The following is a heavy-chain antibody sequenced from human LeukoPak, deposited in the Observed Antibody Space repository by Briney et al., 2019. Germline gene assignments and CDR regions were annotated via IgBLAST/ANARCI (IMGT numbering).Heavy chain of an antibody. D-gene: IGHD2-21*02. CDR1: GFTFSSSA. J-gene: IGHJ4*02. Sequence: PGGSLRLSCAASGFTFSSSAMSWVRQAPGKGLEWVAVISYDGSNKYYADSVKGRFTISRDNSKNTLYLQMNSLRAADTAVYYCASLAYCGGDCYSNFDYWGQGTLVTVSS. CDR2: ISYDGSNK. V-gene: IGHV3-30-3*01. CDR3: ASLAYCGGDCYSNFDY.